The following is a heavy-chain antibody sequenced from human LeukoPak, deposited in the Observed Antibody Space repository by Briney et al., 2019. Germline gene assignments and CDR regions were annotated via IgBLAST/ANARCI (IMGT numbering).Heavy chain of an antibody. CDR1: GFTFSSYG. D-gene: IGHD3/OR15-3a*01. Sequence: PGGSLRLTCAASGFTFSSYGMHWVRQAPGKGLEWVAVILYDGSNKYYADPVKGRFTISRDNSKNTLYLQMNSLRAEDTAVYYCAKVGWTKTPHSHDAFDIWGQGTMVTVSS. J-gene: IGHJ3*02. V-gene: IGHV3-30*18. CDR2: ILYDGSNK. CDR3: AKVGWTKTPHSHDAFDI.